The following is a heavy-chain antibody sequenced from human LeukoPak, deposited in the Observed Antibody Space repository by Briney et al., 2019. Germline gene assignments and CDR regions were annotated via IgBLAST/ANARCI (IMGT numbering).Heavy chain of an antibody. CDR3: ARFSPQRTSGYHPPNDY. D-gene: IGHD3-22*01. CDR2: IYYSGST. CDR1: GGSISSGDYY. Sequence: SQTLSLTCTVSGGSISSGDYYWSWIRQPPGKGLEWIGYIYYSGSTYYNPSLKSRVTISVDTSKNQFSLKLSSVTAADTAVYYCARFSPQRTSGYHPPNDYWGQGTLVTVSS. V-gene: IGHV4-30-4*01. J-gene: IGHJ4*02.